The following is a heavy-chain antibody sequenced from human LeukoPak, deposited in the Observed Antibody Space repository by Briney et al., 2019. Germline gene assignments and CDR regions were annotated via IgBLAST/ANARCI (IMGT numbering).Heavy chain of an antibody. D-gene: IGHD5-24*01. CDR2: IIPIFGTA. V-gene: IGHV1-69*05. CDR3: VGLGGGYNYYFDY. CDR1: GGTFSSYA. J-gene: IGHJ4*02. Sequence: SVKVSCKASGGTFSSYAISWVRQAPGQGLEWMGGIIPIFGTANYAQKFQGRVTITTDESTSTAYMELSSLRSGDTAVYYCVGLGGGYNYYFDYWGQGTLVTVSS.